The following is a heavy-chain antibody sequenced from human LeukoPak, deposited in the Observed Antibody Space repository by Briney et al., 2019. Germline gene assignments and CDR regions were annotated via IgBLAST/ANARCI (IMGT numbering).Heavy chain of an antibody. V-gene: IGHV3-7*05. J-gene: IGHJ3*02. CDR3: AKGLLFTIIVVVNADAFDI. D-gene: IGHD3-22*01. CDR1: GFSISRHW. CDR2: IKQDGSET. Sequence: GGSLRLSCAASGFSISRHWMYWVRQAPGKGLEWVANIKQDGSETFYVDSVKGRFTISRDNDKNSLYLQMNSLRAEDTAVYYCAKGLLFTIIVVVNADAFDIWGQGTMVTVSS.